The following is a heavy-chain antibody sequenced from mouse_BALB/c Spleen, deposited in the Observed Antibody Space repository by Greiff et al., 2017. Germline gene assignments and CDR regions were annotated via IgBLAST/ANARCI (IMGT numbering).Heavy chain of an antibody. J-gene: IGHJ1*01. V-gene: IGHV10-1*02. CDR3: VRRGYGSSWYFDV. D-gene: IGHD1-1*01. CDR1: GFTFNTYA. CDR2: IRSKSNNYAT. Sequence: EVKVEESGGGLVQPKGSLKLSCAASGFTFNTYAMNWVRQAPGKGLEWVARIRSKSNNYATYYADSVKDRFTISRDDSQSMLYLQMNNLKTEDTAMYYCVRRGYGSSWYFDVWGAGTTVTVSS.